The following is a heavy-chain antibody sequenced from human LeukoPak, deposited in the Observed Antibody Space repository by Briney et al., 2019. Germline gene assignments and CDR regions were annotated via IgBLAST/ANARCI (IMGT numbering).Heavy chain of an antibody. CDR1: GGSINDAS. Sequence: SETLSLTCTVSGGSINDASWNWIRKPPGQGLEWIGYIYHSGGTNYNPSLKSRVTISLDTSKNQFSLKLSSVTAADTAVYYCARVGTYYRSLDSWGQGPLVTVSS. CDR2: IYHSGGT. J-gene: IGHJ4*02. D-gene: IGHD3-10*01. CDR3: ARVGTYYRSLDS. V-gene: IGHV4-59*01.